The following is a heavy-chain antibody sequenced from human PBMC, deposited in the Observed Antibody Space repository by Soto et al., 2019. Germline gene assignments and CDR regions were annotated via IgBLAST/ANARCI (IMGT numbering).Heavy chain of an antibody. J-gene: IGHJ6*02. CDR1: GFTFSSYA. V-gene: IGHV3-30-3*01. CDR3: ARGYYGMDV. CDR2: ISYDGSNK. Sequence: QVQLVESGGGVVQPGRSLRLSCAASGFTFSSYAMHWVRQAPGKGLEWVAVISYDGSNKYYADSVKGRFTISRDNSKNTLYLQMNSLRAEDTAVYYCARGYYGMDVWGQGTTLTVSS.